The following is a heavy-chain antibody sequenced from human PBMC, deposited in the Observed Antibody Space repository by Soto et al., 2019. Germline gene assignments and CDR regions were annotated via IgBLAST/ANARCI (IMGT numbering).Heavy chain of an antibody. CDR3: AKDLFLLGIELWRGGPYFGN. J-gene: IGHJ4*02. CDR2: ISGSGGRT. D-gene: IGHD5-18*01. CDR1: AFSFSSYA. V-gene: IGHV3-23*01. Sequence: GGSLRLSCAASAFSFSSYAVSWVRQAPGKGLEGVSAISGSGGRTYYADSVEGRLTISRDNSKITQYLQGNSLRAEDTAVCYCAKDLFLLGIELWRGGPYFGNWGKESRGTVSS.